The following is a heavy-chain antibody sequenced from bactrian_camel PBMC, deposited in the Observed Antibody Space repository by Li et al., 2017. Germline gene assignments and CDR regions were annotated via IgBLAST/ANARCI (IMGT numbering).Heavy chain of an antibody. CDR1: GFPYGRRYC. V-gene: IGHV3S55*01. D-gene: IGHD2*01. CDR2: IRSDGST. J-gene: IGHJ4*01. Sequence: QLVGSGGGLVQPGGSLRLSCVASGFPYGRRYCMGWFRQAPGKEREGVATIRSDGSTRHADSVKGRFTISKDNANNTLYLQMNSLKPEDTAMYYCAANFGPYCSGPYLARRANFLGQGTQVTVS.